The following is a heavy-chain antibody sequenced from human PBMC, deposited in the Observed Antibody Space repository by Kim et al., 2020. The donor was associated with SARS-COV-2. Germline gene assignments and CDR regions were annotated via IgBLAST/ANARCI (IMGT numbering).Heavy chain of an antibody. Sequence: GGSLRLSCAASGFTFSSYGMHWVRQAPGKGLEWVAVIWYDGSNKYYADSVKGRFTISRDNSKNTLYLQMNSLRAEDTAVYYCARDLMGSGWYGYYYYYGMDVWGQGTTVTVSS. CDR1: GFTFSSYG. V-gene: IGHV3-33*01. CDR3: ARDLMGSGWYGYYYYYGMDV. D-gene: IGHD6-19*01. J-gene: IGHJ6*02. CDR2: IWYDGSNK.